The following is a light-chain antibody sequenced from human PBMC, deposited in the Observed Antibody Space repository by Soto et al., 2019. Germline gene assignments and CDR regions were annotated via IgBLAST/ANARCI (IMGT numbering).Light chain of an antibody. CDR1: QSVRIY. CDR3: QQRCTWPSLT. CDR2: DAS. Sequence: EIVLTQSPATMSLSPADRATLFCSASQSVRIYLQWYQQKPGQAPRLLIYDASNRATGIPARFSGSASGTDFTLTVSRLEPEDFAVYYCQQRCTWPSLTFGRGTKVEIK. V-gene: IGKV3-11*01. J-gene: IGKJ4*02.